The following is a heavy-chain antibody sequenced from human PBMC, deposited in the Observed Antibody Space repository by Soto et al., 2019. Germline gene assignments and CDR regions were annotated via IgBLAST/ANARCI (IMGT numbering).Heavy chain of an antibody. V-gene: IGHV3-33*01. CDR1: GFTFTSYG. CDR2: IWYDGGAK. D-gene: IGHD2-2*01. Sequence: GGSLRLSCAASGFTFTSYGMHWVRQAPGKGLEWVAVIWYDGGAKYYAEFVEGRFTISRDNSKNTLYLQMNSLRAEDTAVYYCAPERGTAAKDWFDPWGQGTLVTVSS. CDR3: APERGTAAKDWFDP. J-gene: IGHJ5*02.